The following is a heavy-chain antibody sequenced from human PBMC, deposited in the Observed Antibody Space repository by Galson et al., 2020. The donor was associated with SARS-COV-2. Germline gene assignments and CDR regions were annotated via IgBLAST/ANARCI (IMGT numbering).Heavy chain of an antibody. CDR1: GFTFDDYA. D-gene: IGHD6-13*01. CDR2: IRWNSGSI. J-gene: IGHJ3*02. Sequence: GGSLRLSCAASGFTFDDYAMHWVRQAPGKGLEWVSGIRWNSGSIGYAASVKGRFTISRDNAKNSLYLQRNSLRAEDTALYYCASSLSSWYGAAFDIWGQGTMVTVSS. V-gene: IGHV3-9*01. CDR3: ASSLSSWYGAAFDI.